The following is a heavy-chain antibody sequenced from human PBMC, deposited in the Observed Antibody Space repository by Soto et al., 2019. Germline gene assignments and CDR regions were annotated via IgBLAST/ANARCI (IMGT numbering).Heavy chain of an antibody. Sequence: LRLSCAASGITFSSYAMHWVRQAPGKGLEWVAVISYDGSNKYYADSVKGRFTISRDNSKNTLYLQMNSLRAEDTAVYYCARDSSSSAYYYGMDVWGQGTTVTVSS. CDR3: ARDSSSSAYYYGMDV. CDR2: ISYDGSNK. J-gene: IGHJ6*02. D-gene: IGHD6-13*01. CDR1: GITFSSYA. V-gene: IGHV3-30-3*01.